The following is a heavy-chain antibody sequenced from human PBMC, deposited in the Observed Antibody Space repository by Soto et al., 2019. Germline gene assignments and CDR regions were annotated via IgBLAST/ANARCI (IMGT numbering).Heavy chain of an antibody. J-gene: IGHJ4*02. CDR1: GGSFSGYY. CDR3: ARGELVSSGYLGY. Sequence: QVQLQQWGAGLLKPSETLSLTCAVYGGSFSGYYWSWIRQPPGKGLEWIGEINHSGSTNYNPSLKSRVTISVDTSKNQFSLKLSSVTAADTAVYYCARGELVSSGYLGYWGQGTPVTVSS. V-gene: IGHV4-34*01. D-gene: IGHD3-22*01. CDR2: INHSGST.